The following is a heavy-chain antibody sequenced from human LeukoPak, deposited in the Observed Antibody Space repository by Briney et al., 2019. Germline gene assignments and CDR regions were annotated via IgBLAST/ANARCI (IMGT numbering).Heavy chain of an antibody. CDR3: ARAKSYKRARYYYYGMDV. Sequence: ASVKVSCKASGYTFTSYDINWVRQATGQGLEWMGWMNPNSGNTGYARKFQGRVTMTRNTSISTAYMELSSLRSEDTAVYYCARAKSYKRARYYYYGMDVWGQGTTVTVSS. V-gene: IGHV1-8*01. D-gene: IGHD3-10*01. J-gene: IGHJ6*02. CDR2: MNPNSGNT. CDR1: GYTFTSYD.